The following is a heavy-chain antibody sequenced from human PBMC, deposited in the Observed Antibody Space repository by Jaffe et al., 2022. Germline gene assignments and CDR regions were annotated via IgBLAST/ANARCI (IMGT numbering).Heavy chain of an antibody. V-gene: IGHV4-38-2*01. J-gene: IGHJ3*02. D-gene: IGHD3-22*01. CDR1: GYSISSGYY. Sequence: QVQLQESGPGLVKPSETLSLTCAVSGYSISSGYYWGWIRQPPGKGLEWIGSIYHSGSTYYNPSLKSRVTISVDTSKNQFSLKLSSVTAADTAVYYCATDMDYYDSSGSHPSDPAFDIWGQGTMVTVSS. CDR2: IYHSGST. CDR3: ATDMDYYDSSGSHPSDPAFDI.